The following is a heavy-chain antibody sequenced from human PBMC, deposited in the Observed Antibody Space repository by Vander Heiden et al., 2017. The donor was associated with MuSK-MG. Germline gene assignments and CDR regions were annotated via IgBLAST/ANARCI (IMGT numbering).Heavy chain of an antibody. D-gene: IGHD5-12*01. V-gene: IGHV1-69*01. CDR2: PIFGTA. J-gene: IGHJ4*02. CDR3: ASTQGRGYSGYGIFDY. Sequence: QVQLVQYGAEVKKPGSSVKVSCKASGGTFSSYAIIPIFGTANYAQKFQGRVTITADESTSTAYMELSSLRSEDTAVYYCASTQGRGYSGYGIFDYWGQGTLVTVSS. CDR1: GGTFSSYA.